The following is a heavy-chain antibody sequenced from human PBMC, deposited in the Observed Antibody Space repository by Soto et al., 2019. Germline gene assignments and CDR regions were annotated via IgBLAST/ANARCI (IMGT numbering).Heavy chain of an antibody. CDR2: IKSKADGGTT. CDR1: EFTFANAW. CDR3: TSFYYGH. D-gene: IGHD1-26*01. V-gene: IGHV3-15*01. J-gene: IGHJ4*02. Sequence: SGGSLRLSCAASEFTFANAWISWVRQAPGKGLEWVGRIKSKADGGTTDYAAPVKGRFTISRDESQNTLYLQMNRLKTEDTAVYYCTSFYYGHWGQGTLVTVSS.